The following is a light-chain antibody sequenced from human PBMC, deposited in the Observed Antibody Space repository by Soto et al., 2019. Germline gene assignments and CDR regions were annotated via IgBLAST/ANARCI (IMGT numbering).Light chain of an antibody. CDR2: WAS. CDR1: QSVLYSSNNKNY. V-gene: IGKV4-1*01. J-gene: IGKJ2*01. Sequence: DIVMTQSPDSLAVSLGERATINCKSSQSVLYSSNNKNYLAWYQQKPGQPPKLLIYWASTRESGVPDRFSGSGSGTDFTLTIISLQAEDVAVYYCQQYYSTPYTFGQRTKLEIK. CDR3: QQYYSTPYT.